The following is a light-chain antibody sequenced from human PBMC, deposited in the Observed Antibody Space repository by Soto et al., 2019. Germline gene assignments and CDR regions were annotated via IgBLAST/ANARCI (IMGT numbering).Light chain of an antibody. CDR2: ETS. J-gene: IGLJ1*01. CDR3: FSFTSTNTHV. V-gene: IGLV2-23*01. CDR1: SSDFGSYKF. Sequence: QSVLAQPASVSGSPGQSVTISCTGTSSDFGSYKFVSWYQHHPGTVPKVIIYETSKRPSGVSDRFSGSKSGNTASLTISGLQAEDEADYYCFSFTSTNTHVFGSGTKVTV.